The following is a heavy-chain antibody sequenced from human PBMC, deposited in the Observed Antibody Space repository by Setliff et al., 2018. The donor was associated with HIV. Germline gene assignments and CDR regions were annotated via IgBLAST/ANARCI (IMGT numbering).Heavy chain of an antibody. J-gene: IGHJ6*03. CDR3: ARVVPATISDYYYYMDV. V-gene: IGHV1-18*01. Sequence: ASVKVSCKASGYMFTDYGITWVRQAPGQGLEWMGWITVHNGNTNYAQKFQGRVAMTADTSATTASMELRSLRSDDTAVYYCARVVPATISDYYYYMDVWGKGTTVTVS. CDR2: ITVHNGNT. CDR1: GYMFTDYG. D-gene: IGHD5-12*01.